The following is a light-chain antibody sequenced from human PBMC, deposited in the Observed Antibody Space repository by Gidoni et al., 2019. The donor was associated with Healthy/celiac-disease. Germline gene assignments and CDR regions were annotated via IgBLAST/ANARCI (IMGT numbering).Light chain of an antibody. CDR2: LPA. V-gene: IGKV2-28*01. CDR1: QSLLHSNGKNY. Sequence: VMTQFPLSLSVTPGEPASISSRSSQSLLHSNGKNYFDWYLQKPGQSPQLLIPLPANGASGVPERCSGGGSGTDVTLRIRRVEAEDVGGYYCMQALQALTFGGGTKVEIK. CDR3: MQALQALT. J-gene: IGKJ4*01.